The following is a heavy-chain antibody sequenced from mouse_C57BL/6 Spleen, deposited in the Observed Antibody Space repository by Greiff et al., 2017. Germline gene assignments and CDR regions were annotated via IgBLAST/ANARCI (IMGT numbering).Heavy chain of an antibody. D-gene: IGHD2-1*01. CDR2: IDPENGDT. CDR1: GFNIKDDY. J-gene: IGHJ2*01. CDR3: TTYYYGNYVNY. V-gene: IGHV14-4*01. Sequence: KQSGAELVRPGASVKLSCTASGFNIKDDYMHWVKQRPEQGLEWIGWIDPENGDTEYASKFQGKATITADTSSNTAYLQLSSLTSEDTAVYYCTTYYYGNYVNYWGQGTTLTVSS.